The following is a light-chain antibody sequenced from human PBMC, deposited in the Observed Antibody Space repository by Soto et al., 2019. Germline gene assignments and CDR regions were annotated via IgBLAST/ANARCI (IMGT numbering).Light chain of an antibody. V-gene: IGLV1-51*01. Sequence: QSVLTQPSSVSAAPGQTVTISCSGSNSNIGKNFVSWYQQFPGTAPKLLIYDNNKRPSGIVDRFSGSKSGTSATLDIAGLQSGDEANYYCGTWDSILSAGVFGGGTKLTVL. CDR3: GTWDSILSAGV. J-gene: IGLJ3*02. CDR1: NSNIGKNF. CDR2: DNN.